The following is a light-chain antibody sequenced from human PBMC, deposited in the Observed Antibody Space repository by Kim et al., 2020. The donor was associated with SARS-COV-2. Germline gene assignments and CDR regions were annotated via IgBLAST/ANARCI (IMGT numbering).Light chain of an antibody. CDR1: RIETGS. J-gene: IGLJ2*01. CDR2: TDR. Sequence: APGQTEEITCEGNRIETGSVHWYQQRQGQAPVVVIYTDRERTSGIPERLSGSNSGGTATLTLSGVEAGDEADYYCQVWESNSDHVVFGGGTKLTVL. V-gene: IGLV3-21*01. CDR3: QVWESNSDHVV.